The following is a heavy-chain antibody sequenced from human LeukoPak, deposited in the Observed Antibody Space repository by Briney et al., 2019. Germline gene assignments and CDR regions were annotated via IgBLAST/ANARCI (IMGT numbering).Heavy chain of an antibody. D-gene: IGHD2-2*01. Sequence: ASVKVSCKASGYTFTSYYMHWVRRAPGQGLEWMGIINPSGGSTSYAQKFQGRVTMTRDTSTSTVYMELSSLRSEDTAVYYCARDWSPRMVVVPAATYYYYYGMDVWGQGPRSPSP. V-gene: IGHV1-46*01. CDR2: INPSGGST. J-gene: IGHJ6*02. CDR1: GYTFTSYY. CDR3: ARDWSPRMVVVPAATYYYYYGMDV.